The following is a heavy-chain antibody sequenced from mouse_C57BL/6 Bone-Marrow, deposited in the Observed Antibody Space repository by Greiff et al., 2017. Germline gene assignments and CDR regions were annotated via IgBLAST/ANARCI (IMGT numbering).Heavy chain of an antibody. D-gene: IGHD2-4*01. J-gene: IGHJ2*01. V-gene: IGHV2-2*01. CDR3: ATKGGLRRGDYFDY. CDR2: IWSGGST. Sequence: QVQLKQSGPGLVQPSQSLSITCTVSGFSLTSYGVHWVRQSPGQGLEWLGVIWSGGSTDYNAAFISRQSISKDNSKSQVFFKMNSLQADATAIYYCATKGGLRRGDYFDYWGQGTTLTVSS. CDR1: GFSLTSYG.